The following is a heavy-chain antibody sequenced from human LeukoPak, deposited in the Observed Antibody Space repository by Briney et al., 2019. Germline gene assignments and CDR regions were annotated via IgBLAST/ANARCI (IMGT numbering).Heavy chain of an antibody. CDR2: ISSSSSYI. CDR3: ARVRGFGELHPTYYYYYMDV. J-gene: IGHJ6*03. D-gene: IGHD3-10*01. V-gene: IGHV3-21*01. CDR1: GFTFSSYS. Sequence: GGSLRLSCAASGFTFSSYSMNWVRQAPGKGLEWVSSISSSSSYIYYADSVKGRFTISRDNSKNTLYLQMNSLRAEDTAVYYCARVRGFGELHPTYYYYYMDVWGKGTTVTVSS.